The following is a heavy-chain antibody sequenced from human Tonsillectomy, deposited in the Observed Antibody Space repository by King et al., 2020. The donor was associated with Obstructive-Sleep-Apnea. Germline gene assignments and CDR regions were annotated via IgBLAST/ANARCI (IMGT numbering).Heavy chain of an antibody. CDR1: GGAISSSNW. CDR2: ISHSGST. Sequence: VQLQESGPGLVKPSGTLSLTCAVSGGAISSSNWWSLVCQPPGKGLEWIVEISHSGSTNYNPSLKSRVTISVDKSKNQFSLKRSSVTAADTAVYYCARVSYIVVVTAKYYFDYWGQGTLVTVSS. J-gene: IGHJ4*02. CDR3: ARVSYIVVVTAKYYFDY. D-gene: IGHD2-21*02. V-gene: IGHV4-4*02.